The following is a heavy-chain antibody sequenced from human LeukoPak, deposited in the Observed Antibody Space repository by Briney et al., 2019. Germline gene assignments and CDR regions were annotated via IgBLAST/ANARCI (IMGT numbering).Heavy chain of an antibody. V-gene: IGHV4-34*01. CDR3: AVAQIEDYGDYGLRNWFDP. J-gene: IGHJ5*02. Sequence: PSETLSLTCAVYGGSYSGFYWSWIRQPPGKGLEWIGEINHSGGTNYNSSLKSRVTISVDTSKNQFSLKLTSVTAADTAVYYCAVAQIEDYGDYGLRNWFDPWGQGTLVTVSS. D-gene: IGHD4-17*01. CDR2: INHSGGT. CDR1: GGSYSGFY.